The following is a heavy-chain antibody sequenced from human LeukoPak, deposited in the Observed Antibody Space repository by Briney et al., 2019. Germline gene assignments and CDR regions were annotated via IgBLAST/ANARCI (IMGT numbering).Heavy chain of an antibody. D-gene: IGHD5-18*01. CDR3: ARVGRGYSFKVYYFDY. CDR2: ISYDGSNK. CDR1: GFSLSSYA. Sequence: GGSLRLSCAASGFSLSSYAMSWVRQAPGKGLEWVAVISYDGSNKYYADSVKGRFTISRDNSKNTVYVQMNSLRAEDTAVYYCARVGRGYSFKVYYFDYWGQGTLVTVSS. J-gene: IGHJ4*02. V-gene: IGHV3-30*04.